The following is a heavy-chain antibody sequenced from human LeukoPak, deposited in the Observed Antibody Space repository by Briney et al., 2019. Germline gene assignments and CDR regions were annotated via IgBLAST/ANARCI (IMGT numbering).Heavy chain of an antibody. J-gene: IGHJ4*02. D-gene: IGHD6-13*01. CDR2: ISSSSSYI. CDR1: GFTFSSYS. Sequence: GGPLRLSCAASGFTFSSYSMNWVRQAPGKGLEWVSSISSSSSYIYYADSVKGRFTISRDNAKNSLYLQMNSLRAEDTAVYYCARGTHDGIAAAGDYWGQGTLVTVSS. V-gene: IGHV3-21*01. CDR3: ARGTHDGIAAAGDY.